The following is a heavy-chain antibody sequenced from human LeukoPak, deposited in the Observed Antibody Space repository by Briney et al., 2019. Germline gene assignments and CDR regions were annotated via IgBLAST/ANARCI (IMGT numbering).Heavy chain of an antibody. CDR1: GGSISSYY. D-gene: IGHD1-26*01. CDR2: IYYSGST. CDR3: ARGAVGAPKGGAFDI. V-gene: IGHV4-59*01. Sequence: PSETLSLTCTVSGGSISSYYWSWIRQPPGKGLEWIGYIYYSGSTNYNPSLKSRVTISVDTSKNQFSLKLSSVTAADTAVYYCARGAVGAPKGGAFDIWGQGTMVTVSS. J-gene: IGHJ3*02.